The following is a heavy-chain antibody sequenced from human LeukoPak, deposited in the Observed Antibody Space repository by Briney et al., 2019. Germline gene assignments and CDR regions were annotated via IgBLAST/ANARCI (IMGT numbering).Heavy chain of an antibody. CDR3: AGSTSYMDV. CDR1: GGSFSGYY. V-gene: IGHV4-34*01. CDR2: INHSGST. Sequence: PSETLSLTCAVYGGSFSGYYWSWIRQPPGKGLEWIGEINHSGSTNYNPSLKSRVTISVDTSKNQFSLKLSSVTAADTAVYYCAGSTSYMDVWGKGTTVTVSS. D-gene: IGHD2-2*01. J-gene: IGHJ6*03.